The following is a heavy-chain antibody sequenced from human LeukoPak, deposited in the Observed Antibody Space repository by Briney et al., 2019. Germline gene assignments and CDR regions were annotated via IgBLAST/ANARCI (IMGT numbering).Heavy chain of an antibody. CDR1: GFTFSNAW. Sequence: GGPLRLSCAASGFTFSNAWMSWVRQAPGKGLEWVGRIKSKTDGGTTDYAAPVKGRFTISRDDSKNTLYLQMNSLKTEDTAVYYCTSNFGYYYGMDVWGQGTTVTVSS. V-gene: IGHV3-15*01. CDR3: TSNFGYYYGMDV. D-gene: IGHD3-10*01. CDR2: IKSKTDGGTT. J-gene: IGHJ6*02.